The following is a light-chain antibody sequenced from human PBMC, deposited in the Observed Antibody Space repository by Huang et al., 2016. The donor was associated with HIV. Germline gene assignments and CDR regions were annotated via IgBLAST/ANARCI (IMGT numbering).Light chain of an antibody. V-gene: IGKV1-5*03. Sequence: DIQMTQSPSTLSASVGDRVTITCRASQSISSWLAWYQQKPGKAPKLLSYKASSVESGVQSRFSGSGSGTEFTLTVSSLQPDDFATYYCQQYNSYPYTFGQGTKLEIK. CDR2: KAS. J-gene: IGKJ2*01. CDR3: QQYNSYPYT. CDR1: QSISSW.